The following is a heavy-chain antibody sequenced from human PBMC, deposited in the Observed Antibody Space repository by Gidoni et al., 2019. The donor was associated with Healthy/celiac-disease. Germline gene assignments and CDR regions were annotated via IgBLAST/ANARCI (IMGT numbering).Heavy chain of an antibody. V-gene: IGHV3-21*01. D-gene: IGHD3-16*01. CDR3: ARSLSGGGAFDI. J-gene: IGHJ3*02. CDR2: ISSSSSYI. CDR1: GFTFSSYS. Sequence: EVQLVESGGGLVKPGGSLRLSCAASGFTFSSYSMNWVRQAPGKGLEWVSSISSSSSYIYYADSGKGRFTISRDNAKNSLYLQMNSLRAEDTAVYYCARSLSGGGAFDIWGQGTMVTVSS.